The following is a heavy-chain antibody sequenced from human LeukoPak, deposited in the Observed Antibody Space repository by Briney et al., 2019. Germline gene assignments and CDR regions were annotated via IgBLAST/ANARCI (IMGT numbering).Heavy chain of an antibody. Sequence: GGSLRLSCAASGFTFSDYYMSWIRQAPGKGLEWVSYISSSTSTIYYADSVKGRFTISRDNAKNSLCLQMNSLRAEDTAVYFCATHSPEWRYSGYYNYYYMDVWGNGTTVTVSS. V-gene: IGHV3-11*01. J-gene: IGHJ6*03. CDR2: ISSSTSTI. CDR1: GFTFSDYY. D-gene: IGHD5-12*01. CDR3: ATHSPEWRYSGYYNYYYMDV.